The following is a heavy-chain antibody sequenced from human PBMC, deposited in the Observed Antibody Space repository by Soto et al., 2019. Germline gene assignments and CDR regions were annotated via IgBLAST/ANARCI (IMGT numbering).Heavy chain of an antibody. J-gene: IGHJ4*02. Sequence: GGSLRLSCAASGFTFSNYAMNWVRQAPGKGLEWVSAISDGGGTTYYADSVKGRFTISRDNSKNTLYLQMDSLRAEDTAVYFCANPLNTDFDYWGQGTLVTVSS. V-gene: IGHV3-23*01. CDR2: ISDGGGTT. CDR1: GFTFSNYA. CDR3: ANPLNTDFDY. D-gene: IGHD2-2*02.